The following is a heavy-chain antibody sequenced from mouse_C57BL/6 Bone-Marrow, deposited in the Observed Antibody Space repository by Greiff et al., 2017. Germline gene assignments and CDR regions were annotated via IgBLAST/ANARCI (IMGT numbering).Heavy chain of an antibody. J-gene: IGHJ3*01. CDR1: GFNIKDDY. D-gene: IGHD2-1*01. V-gene: IGHV14-4*01. Sequence: EVQLQQSGAELVRPGASVKLSCTASGFNIKDDYMHWVKQRPEQGLEWIGWIDPENGDTEYASKFQGKATITADTSSNTAYLQLSSLTSEDTAVYYCTTLNYGIAWFAYWGQGTLVTVSA. CDR3: TTLNYGIAWFAY. CDR2: IDPENGDT.